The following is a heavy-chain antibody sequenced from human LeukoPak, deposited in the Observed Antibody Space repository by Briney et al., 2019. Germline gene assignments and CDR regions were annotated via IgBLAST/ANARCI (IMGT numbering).Heavy chain of an antibody. V-gene: IGHV4-39*07. CDR3: ARGTGGYTYGRGLGCWYFDL. CDR1: GGSISSSSYY. J-gene: IGHJ2*01. CDR2: INHSGST. D-gene: IGHD5-18*01. Sequence: KPSETLSLTCIVSGGSISSSSYYWGWIRQPSGKGLEWIGEINHSGSTNYNPSLKSRVTISVDTSKNQFSLKLSSVTAADTAVYYCARGTGGYTYGRGLGCWYFDLWGRGTLVTVSS.